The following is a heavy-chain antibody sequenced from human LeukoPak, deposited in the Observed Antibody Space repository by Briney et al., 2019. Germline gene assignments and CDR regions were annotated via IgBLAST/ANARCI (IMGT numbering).Heavy chain of an antibody. J-gene: IGHJ4*02. CDR1: GGSISSYY. Sequence: PSETLSLTCTVSGGSISSYYWSWIRQPPGKRLEWIGYIYYSGSTNYNPSLKSRVTISVDTSKNQFSLKLSSVTAADTAVYYCASLSGSSDFDYWGQGTLVTVSS. CDR3: ASLSGSSDFDY. V-gene: IGHV4-59*01. CDR2: IYYSGST. D-gene: IGHD1-26*01.